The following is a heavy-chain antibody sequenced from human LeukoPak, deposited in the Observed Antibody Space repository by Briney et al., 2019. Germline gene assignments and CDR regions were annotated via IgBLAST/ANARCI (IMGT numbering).Heavy chain of an antibody. CDR3: AKTTTGYSSGRYPGWPADY. CDR2: IFGSGGSA. V-gene: IGHV3-23*01. J-gene: IGHJ4*02. Sequence: GGSLRLSCAASGFTFNTYAMYWVRQAPGKGLEWVSGIFGSGGSAHYADSVKGRFTISRDNSKNTVYLQMNGLRAEDTAVYYCAKTTTGYSSGRYPGWPADYWGQGALVTVSS. CDR1: GFTFNTYA. D-gene: IGHD6-19*01.